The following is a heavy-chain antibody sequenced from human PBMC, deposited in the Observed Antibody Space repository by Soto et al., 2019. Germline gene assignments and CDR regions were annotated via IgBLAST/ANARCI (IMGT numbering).Heavy chain of an antibody. CDR2: INHTGST. V-gene: IGHV4-34*01. CDR3: ARARITIFGVVTYYYYYGMDV. CDR1: GGSFSGYY. Sequence: TLSLTCAVYGGSFSGYYWSWIRQPPGKGLEWIGEINHTGSTNYNPSLKSRVTISVDTSKNQFSLKLSSVTAADTAVYYCARARITIFGVVTYYYYYGMDVWGQGTTVTVSS. D-gene: IGHD3-3*01. J-gene: IGHJ6*02.